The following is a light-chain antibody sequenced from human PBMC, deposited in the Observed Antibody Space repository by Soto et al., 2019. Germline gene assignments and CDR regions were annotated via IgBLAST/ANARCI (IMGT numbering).Light chain of an antibody. J-gene: IGKJ5*01. V-gene: IGKV1D-16*01. Sequence: DIQMTQYPTSLSSSVGDIVTVSCRASQGVSRWLAWYQHKPGKAPKSLIYAASTLQSGVPSRFSGCGSGTDFTLTISSLQPEDFATYYCQQYDTYPLTFGQGTRLEIK. CDR3: QQYDTYPLT. CDR1: QGVSRW. CDR2: AAS.